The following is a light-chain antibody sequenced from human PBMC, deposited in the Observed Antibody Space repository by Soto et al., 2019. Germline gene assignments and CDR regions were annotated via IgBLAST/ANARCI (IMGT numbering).Light chain of an antibody. Sequence: QSVLTQPASVSGSPGQSITISCAGTSSDVGRYNYVSWYQQHPGKAPKLIVYEVNNRPSRVSNRFSGSKSGNTASLTISGLQAEDEADYYCSSFTSGSTLVFGGGTKLTVL. CDR1: SSDVGRYNY. CDR2: EVN. CDR3: SSFTSGSTLV. V-gene: IGLV2-14*01. J-gene: IGLJ2*01.